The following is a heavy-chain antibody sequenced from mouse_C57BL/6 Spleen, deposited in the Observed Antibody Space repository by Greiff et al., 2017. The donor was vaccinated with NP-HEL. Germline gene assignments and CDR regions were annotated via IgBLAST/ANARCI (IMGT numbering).Heavy chain of an antibody. CDR3: ASYDYDDGDFDY. CDR2: INPNNGGT. D-gene: IGHD2-4*01. V-gene: IGHV1-26*01. J-gene: IGHJ2*01. Sequence: VQLQQSGPELVKPGASVKISCKASGYTFTDYYMNWVKQSHGKSLEWIGDINPNNGGTSYNQKFKGKATLTVDKSSSTAYMELRSLTSEDSAVYYCASYDYDDGDFDYWGQGTTLTVSS. CDR1: GYTFTDYY.